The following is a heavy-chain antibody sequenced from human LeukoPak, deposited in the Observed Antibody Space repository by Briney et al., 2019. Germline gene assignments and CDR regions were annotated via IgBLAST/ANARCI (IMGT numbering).Heavy chain of an antibody. CDR1: GASISNYY. J-gene: IGHJ4*02. CDR3: ARVRGLGVISPYFDY. D-gene: IGHD3-16*02. Sequence: SSETLSLTCTVSGASISNYYWSWIRQPPGKGLEWIGYVYYSGSTHYNPSLKSRVTMSVDTSKNQFSLKLSSVTAADTAVYSCARVRGLGVISPYFDYWGQGVLVTVSS. V-gene: IGHV4-59*08. CDR2: VYYSGST.